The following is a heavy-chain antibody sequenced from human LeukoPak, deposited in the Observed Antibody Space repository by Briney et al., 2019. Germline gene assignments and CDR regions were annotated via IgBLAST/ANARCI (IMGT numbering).Heavy chain of an antibody. J-gene: IGHJ5*02. Sequence: SETLSLTCTVSGDSINNDNYYWSWIRQPAGKGLEWVGRIYTSGSTMYNPSLQSRVTISLDTSKNQFSLKLSSVTAADTAVYYCARSTYWSGGSCWVGHNWFDPWGQGTLVTVSS. CDR1: GDSINNDNYY. V-gene: IGHV4-61*02. CDR2: IYTSGST. CDR3: ARSTYWSGGSCWVGHNWFDP. D-gene: IGHD2-15*01.